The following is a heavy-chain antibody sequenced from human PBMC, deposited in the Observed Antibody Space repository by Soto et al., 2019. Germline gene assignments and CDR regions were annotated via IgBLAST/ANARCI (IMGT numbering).Heavy chain of an antibody. Sequence: KASETLSLTCAVYGGSFGGYYWSWIRQPPGNGLEGIGEINHSGSTNYIPSLKSRVTISVDTSKNQFSLKLSSVTAAETAVYYCARAWYSSGWYAEFDYWGQGSPVAVYS. J-gene: IGHJ4*02. CDR3: ARAWYSSGWYAEFDY. CDR1: GGSFGGYY. D-gene: IGHD6-19*01. CDR2: INHSGST. V-gene: IGHV4-34*01.